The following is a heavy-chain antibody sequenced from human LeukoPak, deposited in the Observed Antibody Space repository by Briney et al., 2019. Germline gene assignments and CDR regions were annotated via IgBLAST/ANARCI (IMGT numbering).Heavy chain of an antibody. D-gene: IGHD2-15*01. V-gene: IGHV3-33*01. Sequence: TGGSLRLSCAASGFTFSSYGMHWVRQAPGKGLEWVAVIWYDGSNKYYADSVKGRFTISRDNSKNTLYLQMNSLRAEDTAVYYCARAPTVVAAFDYWGQGTLVTVSS. CDR2: IWYDGSNK. CDR1: GFTFSSYG. J-gene: IGHJ4*02. CDR3: ARAPTVVAAFDY.